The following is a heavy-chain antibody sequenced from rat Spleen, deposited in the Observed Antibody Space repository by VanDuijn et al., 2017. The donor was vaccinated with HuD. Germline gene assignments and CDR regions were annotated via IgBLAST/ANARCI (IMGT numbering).Heavy chain of an antibody. CDR1: GFTFNRYW. Sequence: EVQLVETGGGLVQPGRSLKLSCVASGFTFNRYWMYWVRQAPGKGLEWVSSINTDGGSTYYPDSVKGRFTISRDNAENTVYLQMNSLRSEDTATYYGARHPISTWSYYFDYWGQGVTVTVSS. V-gene: IGHV5-58*01. D-gene: IGHD1-1*01. CDR3: ARHPISTWSYYFDY. J-gene: IGHJ2*01. CDR2: INTDGGST.